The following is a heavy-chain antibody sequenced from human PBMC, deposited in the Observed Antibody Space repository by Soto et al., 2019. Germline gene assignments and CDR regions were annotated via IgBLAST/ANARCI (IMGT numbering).Heavy chain of an antibody. CDR3: ARLGGGYYDSTGYYPDY. D-gene: IGHD3-22*01. J-gene: IGHJ4*02. CDR2: IYYSGST. CDR1: GGSISSSTYY. V-gene: IGHV4-39*01. Sequence: QLQLQESGPGLVKPSETLSLTCTVSGGSISSSTYYWGWIRQPPGKGLEWIGNIYYSGSTYYNPSLKSRVNISVDTSKNQFSLKLSSVAAADTAVYYCARLGGGYYDSTGYYPDYWGQGTLVTVSS.